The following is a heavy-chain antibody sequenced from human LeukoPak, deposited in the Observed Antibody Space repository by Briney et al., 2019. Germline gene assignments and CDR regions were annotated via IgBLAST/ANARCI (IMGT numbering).Heavy chain of an antibody. Sequence: GGSLRLSCAASGFTFSHYGMHWVRQAPGKGLEWVAFVRFDGSNKYHTDSVKGRFSISRDNSKNTLYLQMNSLRTEDTALYYCAKDGGHSTSPNWFDPWGQGTLVTVSS. J-gene: IGHJ5*02. V-gene: IGHV3-30*02. CDR2: VRFDGSNK. CDR1: GFTFSHYG. D-gene: IGHD6-13*01. CDR3: AKDGGHSTSPNWFDP.